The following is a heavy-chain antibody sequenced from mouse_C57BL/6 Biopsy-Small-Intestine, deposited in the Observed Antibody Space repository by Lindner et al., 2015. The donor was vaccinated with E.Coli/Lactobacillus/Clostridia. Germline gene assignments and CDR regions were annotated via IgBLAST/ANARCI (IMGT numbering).Heavy chain of an antibody. CDR3: ARTGGNYGYFDV. Sequence: VQLQESGPELVKPGASVKISCKAFGYSFTGYFMHWVKQSHGNILDWIGFIYPYNGVSSYNQKFKGKAALTVDKSSSTAYMELRSLTSEDSAVYYCARTGGNYGYFDVWGTGTTVTISS. J-gene: IGHJ1*03. CDR1: GYSFTGYF. CDR2: IYPYNGVS. V-gene: IGHV1-31*01. D-gene: IGHD2-1*01.